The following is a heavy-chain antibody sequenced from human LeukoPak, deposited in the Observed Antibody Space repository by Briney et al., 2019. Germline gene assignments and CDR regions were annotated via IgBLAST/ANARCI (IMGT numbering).Heavy chain of an antibody. CDR2: IYYSGGT. J-gene: IGHJ5*02. D-gene: IGHD3-10*01. V-gene: IGHV4-31*03. CDR1: GGSISSGGYY. Sequence: SETLSLTCTVSGGSISSGGYYWSWIRQHPGEGLEWIGYIYYSGGTYYNPSLKSRVTISVDTSKNQFSLKLSSVTAADTAVYYCARGLAAPYYYGSGRSPADWFDPWGQGTLVTVSS. CDR3: ARGLAAPYYYGSGRSPADWFDP.